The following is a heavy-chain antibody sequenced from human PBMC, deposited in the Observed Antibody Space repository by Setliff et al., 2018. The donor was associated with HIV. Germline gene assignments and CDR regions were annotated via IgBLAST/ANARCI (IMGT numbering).Heavy chain of an antibody. CDR2: ISAPSVNT. J-gene: IGHJ4*02. Sequence: ASVKVSCKASGYTFINYHITWVRQAPGQGLEWVGSISAPSVNTNYTQGRVTMTTDISTSTAYMELRSLRSADSAVYYCARVFWPYSSSRFDYWGQGTLVTVSS. D-gene: IGHD6-6*01. V-gene: IGHV1-18*01. CDR3: ARVFWPYSSSRFDY. CDR1: GYTFINYH.